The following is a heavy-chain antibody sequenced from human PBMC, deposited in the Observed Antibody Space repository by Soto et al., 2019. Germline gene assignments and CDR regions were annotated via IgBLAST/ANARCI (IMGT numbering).Heavy chain of an antibody. Sequence: EVQLVESGGGRVQPGGSLRLSCAASGFTFSSYWMHWVRQAPGKGMVWVSGIKSDGSTINDADSVKGRFTISRANAKHTLYLHMYGLRAEDTGIYYCARGGFSGSGSFIQGDYWGQGTLVTVSS. CDR3: ARGGFSGSGSFIQGDY. CDR1: GFTFSSYW. V-gene: IGHV3-74*01. CDR2: IKSDGSTI. D-gene: IGHD3-10*01. J-gene: IGHJ4*02.